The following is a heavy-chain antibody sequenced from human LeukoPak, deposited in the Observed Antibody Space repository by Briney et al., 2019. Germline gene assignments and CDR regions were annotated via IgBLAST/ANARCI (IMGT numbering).Heavy chain of an antibody. CDR3: ATDSTYSSGWDQLFDY. CDR2: ISYDGSNK. V-gene: IGHV3-30*04. Sequence: SGGSLRLSCAASGFTFSSYAMHWVRQAPGKGLEWVAVISYDGSNKYYADSVKGRFTISRDYSKNTLYLQMNSLRAEDTAVYYCATDSTYSSGWDQLFDYWGQGTLVTVSS. D-gene: IGHD6-19*01. CDR1: GFTFSSYA. J-gene: IGHJ4*02.